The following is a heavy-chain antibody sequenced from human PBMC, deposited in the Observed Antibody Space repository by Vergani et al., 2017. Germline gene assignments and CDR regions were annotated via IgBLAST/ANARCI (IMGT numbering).Heavy chain of an antibody. D-gene: IGHD6-19*01. V-gene: IGHV3-23*01. CDR3: AKAYSSDWYYFDY. CDR1: GFTFSTYA. J-gene: IGHJ4*02. CDR2: ITGSGGST. Sequence: EVQLLESGGGLVQPGGSLRLSCAASGFTFSTYAMTWVRQAPGKGLEWVSAITGSGGSTYYADSVKGRFTISRDISKNTLYLQMNSLRAEDTAVYYCAKAYSSDWYYFDYWGQGTLVTVSS.